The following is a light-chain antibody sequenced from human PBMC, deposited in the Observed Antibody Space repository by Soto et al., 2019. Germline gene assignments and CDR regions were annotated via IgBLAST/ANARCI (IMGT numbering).Light chain of an antibody. J-gene: IGLJ1*01. Sequence: QSVLTQPPSASGTPGQRVTISCSGSSSNIGSNTVNWYQQLPGTAPKLLIYKNNQRPSGVPDRFSGSKSDTSASLAISGLQSEDEADYLCAAWDDNLNGPLFGTGTKVTVL. V-gene: IGLV1-44*01. CDR2: KNN. CDR3: AAWDDNLNGPL. CDR1: SSNIGSNT.